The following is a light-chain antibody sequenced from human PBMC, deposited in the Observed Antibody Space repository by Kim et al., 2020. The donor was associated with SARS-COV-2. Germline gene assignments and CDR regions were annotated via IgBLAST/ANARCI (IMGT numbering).Light chain of an antibody. CDR1: QSVSSY. CDR2: DAS. J-gene: IGKJ4*01. CDR3: QQRSNWPPDT. V-gene: IGKV3-11*01. Sequence: PGERATLSCRASQSVSSYLAWYQQKPGQAPRLLIYDASNRATGIPARFSGSGSGTDFTLTISSLEPEDFAVYYCQQRSNWPPDTFGGGTKVDIK.